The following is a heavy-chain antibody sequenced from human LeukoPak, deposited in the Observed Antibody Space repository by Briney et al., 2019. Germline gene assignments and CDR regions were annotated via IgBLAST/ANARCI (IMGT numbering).Heavy chain of an antibody. V-gene: IGHV3-73*01. D-gene: IGHD5-12*01. Sequence: GGSLRLSCADSGVTFSGSAMHGVRQASGKGLEWVGRIRSKANSYATAYAASVKGRFTISRDDSKNTAYLQMNSLKTEDTAVYYCTSLGGYPDYWSQGTLVTVSS. CDR2: IRSKANSYAT. CDR3: TSLGGYPDY. J-gene: IGHJ4*02. CDR1: GVTFSGSA.